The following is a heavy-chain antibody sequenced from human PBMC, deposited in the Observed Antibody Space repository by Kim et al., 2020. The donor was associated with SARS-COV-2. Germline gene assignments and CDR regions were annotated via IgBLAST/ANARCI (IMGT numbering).Heavy chain of an antibody. Sequence: SVKVSCKASGGTFSSYAISWVRQAPGQGLEWMGGIIPIFGTANYAQKFQGRVTITADESTSTAYMELSSLRSEDTAVYYCARAPLRGYSYGYNFDYWGQGTLVTVSS. CDR2: IIPIFGTA. J-gene: IGHJ4*02. CDR3: ARAPLRGYSYGYNFDY. D-gene: IGHD5-18*01. V-gene: IGHV1-69*13. CDR1: GGTFSSYA.